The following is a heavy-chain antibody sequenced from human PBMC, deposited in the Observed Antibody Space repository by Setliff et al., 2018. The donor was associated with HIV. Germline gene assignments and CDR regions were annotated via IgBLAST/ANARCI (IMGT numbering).Heavy chain of an antibody. CDR1: GASISDSNSY. CDR2: IYQSGST. Sequence: LSLTCAVYGASISDSNSYWGWIRQPPGKRLEWLGSIYQSGSTSYNPSLSSRLTISVDTSKNQVSLRLSSVTAADTAVYYCARVGYYDSSFDYWGQGTLVTVSS. D-gene: IGHD3-22*01. J-gene: IGHJ4*02. V-gene: IGHV4-39*02. CDR3: ARVGYYDSSFDY.